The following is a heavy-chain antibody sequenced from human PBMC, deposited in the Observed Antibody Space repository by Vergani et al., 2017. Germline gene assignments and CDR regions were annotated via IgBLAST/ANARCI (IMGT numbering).Heavy chain of an antibody. J-gene: IGHJ2*01. CDR2: ISGSGGST. CDR1: GFTFSSYA. V-gene: IGHV3-23*01. CDR3: AKAPVRLLGWYFDL. D-gene: IGHD6-25*01. Sequence: EVQLLESGGGLVQPGGSLRLSCAASGFTFSSYAMSWVRQAPGKGLEWVSAISGSGGSTYYADSVKGRVTISSDNSKNTLYLQMNSLRAEDTAVYYCAKAPVRLLGWYFDLWGRGTLVTVSS.